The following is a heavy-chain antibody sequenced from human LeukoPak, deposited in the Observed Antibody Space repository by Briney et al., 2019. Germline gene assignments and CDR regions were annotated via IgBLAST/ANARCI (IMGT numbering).Heavy chain of an antibody. CDR3: AKFVGTTVVTPHSDY. V-gene: IGHV3-30*18. CDR1: GFTFSNYA. D-gene: IGHD4-23*01. CDR2: ISYDGSNK. J-gene: IGHJ4*02. Sequence: GGSLRLSCAASGFTFSNYAMTWVRQAPGKGLEWVAVISYDGSNKYYADSVKGRFTISRDNSKNTLYLQMNSLRAEDTAVYYCAKFVGTTVVTPHSDYWGQGTLVTVSS.